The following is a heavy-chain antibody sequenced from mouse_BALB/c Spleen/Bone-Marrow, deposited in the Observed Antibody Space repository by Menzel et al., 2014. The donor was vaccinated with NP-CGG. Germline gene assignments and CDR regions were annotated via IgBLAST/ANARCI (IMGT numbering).Heavy chain of an antibody. V-gene: IGHV1-82*01. D-gene: IGHD2-3*01. CDR2: IYPGDGDT. Sequence: VQLQQSGPELVKPGASVKISCKASGYAFSSSWMNWVKQRPGQGPEWIGRIYPGDGDTKYNGKFKGKATLTADKSSSTAYMQLSSLTSVDSAVYFCARSDGYRDMDYWGQGTSVTVSS. CDR3: ARSDGYRDMDY. J-gene: IGHJ4*01. CDR1: GYAFSSSW.